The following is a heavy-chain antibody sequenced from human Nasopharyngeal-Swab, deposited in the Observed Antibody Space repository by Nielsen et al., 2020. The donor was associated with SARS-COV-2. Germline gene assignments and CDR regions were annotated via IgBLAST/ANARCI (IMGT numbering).Heavy chain of an antibody. V-gene: IGHV1-58*02. CDR1: GFSFPSSA. CDR3: AAIDLSSTSYGDWYFDL. J-gene: IGHJ2*01. CDR2: IVVGSGKT. Sequence: SVKVSCRASGFSFPSSAMQWLRQARGQGLEWIGWIVVGSGKTNYAQKLQERATISRDRSTSTVYMELSSLRSDDTAVYYCAAIDLSSTSYGDWYFDLWGRGTLVTVSS. D-gene: IGHD2-2*01.